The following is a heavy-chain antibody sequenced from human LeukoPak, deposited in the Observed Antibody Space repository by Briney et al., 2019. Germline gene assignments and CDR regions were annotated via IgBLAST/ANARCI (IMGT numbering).Heavy chain of an antibody. CDR3: ARATYYYDSSGSKGAFDI. Sequence: SQTLSLTCTVSGGSISSGGYYWSWIRQHPGKGLEWIGYIYYSGSTYYNPSLKSRVTISVDTSKNQFSLRLSSVTAADTAVYYCARATYYYDSSGSKGAFDIWGQGTMVTVSS. V-gene: IGHV4-31*03. CDR1: GGSISSGGYY. J-gene: IGHJ3*02. D-gene: IGHD3-22*01. CDR2: IYYSGST.